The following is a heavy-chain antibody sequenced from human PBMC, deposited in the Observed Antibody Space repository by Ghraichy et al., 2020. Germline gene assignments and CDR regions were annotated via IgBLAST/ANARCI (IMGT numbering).Heavy chain of an antibody. J-gene: IGHJ3*02. CDR1: GGSISSYY. D-gene: IGHD2-21*01. CDR3: ARIPILWNAFDI. CDR2: IYYSGST. V-gene: IGHV4-59*01. Sequence: SETCPTCTVSGGSISSYYWSWIRQPPGKGLEWIGYIYYSGSTNYNPSLKSRVTISVDTSKNQFSLKLSSVTAADTAVYYCARIPILWNAFDIWGQGTMVTVSS.